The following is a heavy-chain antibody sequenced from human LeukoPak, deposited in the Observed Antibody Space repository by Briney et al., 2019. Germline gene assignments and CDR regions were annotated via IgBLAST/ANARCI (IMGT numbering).Heavy chain of an antibody. D-gene: IGHD6-6*01. V-gene: IGHV1-18*01. Sequence: GASVKVSCKASGYTFTNYDISWVRQAPGQGLEWMGWISAYNGNTNYAQKLQDRVSTTTDTSTSTAYMELRSLRSDDTAVYYCARDRSSSDYWGQGTLVTVSS. CDR1: GYTFTNYD. CDR2: ISAYNGNT. J-gene: IGHJ4*02. CDR3: ARDRSSSDY.